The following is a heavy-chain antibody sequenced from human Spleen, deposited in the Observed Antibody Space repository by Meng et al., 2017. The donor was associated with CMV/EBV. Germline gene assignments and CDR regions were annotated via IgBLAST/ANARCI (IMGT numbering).Heavy chain of an antibody. CDR3: AREYCSSTSCSTFDY. Sequence: ASVKVSCKASGYTFTSYYMHWVRQAPGQGLEWMGWINPNSGGTNYAQKFQGRVTMTRDTSISTAYMELSRLRSDDTAVYYCAREYCSSTSCSTFDYWGQGTLVTVSS. CDR2: INPNSGGT. V-gene: IGHV1-2*02. CDR1: GYTFTSYY. D-gene: IGHD2-2*01. J-gene: IGHJ4*02.